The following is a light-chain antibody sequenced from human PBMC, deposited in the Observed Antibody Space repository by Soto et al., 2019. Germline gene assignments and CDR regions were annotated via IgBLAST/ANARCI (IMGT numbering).Light chain of an antibody. CDR3: KQYVSPPPT. CDR1: QSGSSSN. CDR2: DAS. J-gene: IGKJ4*01. Sequence: EIVLTQSPGTLSLSPGERATLSCRASQSGSSSNLAWYQQKPGQAPRLLIYDASSRTTGLPDRFSGSGSGTDFTLTISRLQPEDFAVYLCKQYVSPPPTFGRGTKAEIK. V-gene: IGKV3-20*01.